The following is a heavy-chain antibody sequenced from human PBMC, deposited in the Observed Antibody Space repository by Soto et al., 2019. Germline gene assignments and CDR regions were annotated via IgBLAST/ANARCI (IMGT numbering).Heavy chain of an antibody. CDR3: ASAVRTLVYWYFDL. Sequence: QVQLQESGPGLVKPSQTLSLTCTVSGGSVTSGAYYWTWIRQHPGKGLEWIGYIYFSGSTYYNPSLQSRATISIDTSNKQFSLELKSVTAADTAVYDCASAVRTLVYWYFDLWGRGSLVTVSS. CDR2: IYFSGST. J-gene: IGHJ2*01. V-gene: IGHV4-31*03. CDR1: GGSVTSGAYY. D-gene: IGHD3-10*01.